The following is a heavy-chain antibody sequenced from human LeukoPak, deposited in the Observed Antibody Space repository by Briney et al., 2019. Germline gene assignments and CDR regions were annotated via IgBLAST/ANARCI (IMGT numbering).Heavy chain of an antibody. J-gene: IGHJ6*03. CDR3: ARHSERSSWGYYYYYYMDV. Sequence: SETLSLTCAVYGGSFSGYYWGWIRQPPGKGLEWIGYIYTSGSTNYNPSLKSRVTISVDTSKNQFSLKLSSVTAADTAVYYCARHSERSSWGYYYYYYMDVWGKGTTVTVSS. CDR2: IYTSGST. V-gene: IGHV4-4*09. CDR1: GGSFSGYY. D-gene: IGHD6-13*01.